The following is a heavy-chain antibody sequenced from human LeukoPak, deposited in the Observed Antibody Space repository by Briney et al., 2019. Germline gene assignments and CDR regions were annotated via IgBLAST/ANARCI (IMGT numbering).Heavy chain of an antibody. CDR3: ARGGYCSSTSCSHYYFYTLDV. J-gene: IGHJ6*02. CDR2: INSDGSST. CDR1: GFSFSSYW. V-gene: IGHV3-74*01. Sequence: GGSLRLSCAASGFSFSSYWMHWVRQAPGKGLVWVSRINSDGSSTSYADSVKGRFTISRDNAKNTLYLQMNSLRAEDTAVYYCARGGYCSSTSCSHYYFYTLDVLGQGTTVTVSS. D-gene: IGHD2-2*01.